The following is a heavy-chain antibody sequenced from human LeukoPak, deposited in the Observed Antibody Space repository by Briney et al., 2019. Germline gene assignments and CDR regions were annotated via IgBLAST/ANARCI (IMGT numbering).Heavy chain of an antibody. V-gene: IGHV1-2*02. CDR3: ARGGDTLVGATKIGDS. Sequence: ASVKVSCKASGYTFTDYYLHWVRQAPGQGLEWMGSVNPNIGAIIYAQKFQDRVTMTRDTSITTAYMELSSLIFDDTAVYYCARGGDTLVGATKIGDSWGQGTLVTVSS. J-gene: IGHJ4*02. D-gene: IGHD1-26*01. CDR2: VNPNIGAI. CDR1: GYTFTDYY.